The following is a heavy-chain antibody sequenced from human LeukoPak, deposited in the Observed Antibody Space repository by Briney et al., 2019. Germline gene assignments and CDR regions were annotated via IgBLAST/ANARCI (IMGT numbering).Heavy chain of an antibody. CDR2: INHSGST. Sequence: PSETLSLTCAVYGGSFSGYYWSWIRQPPEKGLEWIGEINHSGSTNYNPSLKSRVTISVDTSKNQFSLKLSSVTAADTAVYYCARENPLPVVVIINPGDAFDFWGQGTMVTVSS. V-gene: IGHV4-34*01. D-gene: IGHD3-22*01. CDR3: ARENPLPVVVIINPGDAFDF. J-gene: IGHJ3*01. CDR1: GGSFSGYY.